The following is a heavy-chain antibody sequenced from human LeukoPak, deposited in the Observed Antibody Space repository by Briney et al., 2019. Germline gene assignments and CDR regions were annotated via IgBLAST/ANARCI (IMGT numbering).Heavy chain of an antibody. V-gene: IGHV1-18*04. Sequence: ASVKVSCKASGYTFTSYGLSWGRQAPGQGLEWMGWISAYNGNTNYAQKLQGRVTMTTDTSTSTAYMELRSLRSDDTAVYYCARDIRRRLLWFGEIPPFDPWGQGTLVTVSS. CDR3: ARDIRRRLLWFGEIPPFDP. CDR2: ISAYNGNT. CDR1: GYTFTSYG. J-gene: IGHJ5*02. D-gene: IGHD3-10*01.